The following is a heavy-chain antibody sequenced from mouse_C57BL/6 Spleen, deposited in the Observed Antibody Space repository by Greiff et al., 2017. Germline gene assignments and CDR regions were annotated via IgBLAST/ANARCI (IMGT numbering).Heavy chain of an antibody. D-gene: IGHD1-1*01. CDR2: IDPSDSYT. J-gene: IGHJ3*01. CDR3: ARIFITTVVADY. V-gene: IGHV1-69*01. Sequence: QVQLQQPGAELVMPGASVKLSCKASGYTFTSYWMHWVKQRPGQGLEWIGEIDPSDSYTNYNQKFKGKSTLTVDKSSSTAYMQLSSLTSEDSAVYYCARIFITTVVADYWGQGTLVTVSA. CDR1: GYTFTSYW.